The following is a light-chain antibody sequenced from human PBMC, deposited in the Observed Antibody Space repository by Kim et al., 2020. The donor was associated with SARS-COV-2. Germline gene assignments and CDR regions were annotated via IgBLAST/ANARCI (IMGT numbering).Light chain of an antibody. Sequence: EIVLTQSPGTLSLSPGERATLSCRASQSFSSSYLAWYQQKPGQPPRLLIYGASSRATGIPDRFSGSGSGTDFTLTISRLEPEDFAVYYCQQYGSSPTFGQGTKLEIK. CDR3: QQYGSSPT. J-gene: IGKJ2*01. CDR1: QSFSSSY. CDR2: GAS. V-gene: IGKV3-20*01.